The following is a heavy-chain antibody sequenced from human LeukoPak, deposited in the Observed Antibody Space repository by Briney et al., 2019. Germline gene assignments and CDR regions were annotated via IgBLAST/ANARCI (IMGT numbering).Heavy chain of an antibody. CDR2: IYPSGST. V-gene: IGHV4-4*07. Sequence: SETLSLTCTVSGGSTNTYCWSWIRHPAEKGLDWIGRIYPSGSTYYNPSLKSRVTISIDKSKNQFSLRLTSVTAADTAVYYCARDRSGYSEYYFDYWGQGSLVTVSS. CDR1: GGSTNTYC. D-gene: IGHD5-12*01. CDR3: ARDRSGYSEYYFDY. J-gene: IGHJ4*02.